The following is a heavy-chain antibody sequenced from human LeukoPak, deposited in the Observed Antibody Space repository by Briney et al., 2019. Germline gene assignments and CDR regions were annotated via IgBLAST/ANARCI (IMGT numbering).Heavy chain of an antibody. V-gene: IGHV3-30*04. D-gene: IGHD5-12*01. CDR1: GFPFSSYA. CDR3: ARTYSGYDYYYYYGMDV. Sequence: PGGSLRLSCAASGFPFSSYAMHWVRQAPGKGLEGVAVISYDGSNKYYADSVKGRFTISRDNSKNTLYLQMNSLRAEDTAVYYCARTYSGYDYYYYYGMDVWGQGTTVTVSS. CDR2: ISYDGSNK. J-gene: IGHJ6*02.